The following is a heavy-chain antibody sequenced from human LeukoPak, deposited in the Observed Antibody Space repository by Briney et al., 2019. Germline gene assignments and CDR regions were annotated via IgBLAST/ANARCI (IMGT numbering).Heavy chain of an antibody. D-gene: IGHD3-3*01. CDR3: ARGGLSITISVIDY. CDR2: IYYSGST. CDR1: GGSISSYY. J-gene: IGHJ4*02. Sequence: SETLSLTCTVSGGSISSYYWSWLRQPPGKGLEWIGYIYYSGSTNYNPSLKSRVTISVDTSKNQFSLKLSSVTAADTAVYYCARGGLSITISVIDYWGQGTLVTVSS. V-gene: IGHV4-59*01.